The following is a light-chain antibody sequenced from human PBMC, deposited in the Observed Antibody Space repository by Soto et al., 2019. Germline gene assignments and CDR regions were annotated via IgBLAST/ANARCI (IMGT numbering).Light chain of an antibody. V-gene: IGLV2-14*01. CDR1: SSDVGTYDD. Sequence: QSALTQPASVSASPGQSITISCTGTSSDVGTYDDVSWYRQHPGIAPKLLIYEVTNRPSGVSNRFSGSKSGNTASLTISGLQAEDEADYYCSSYTTSSTYVFGSGTKLTVL. CDR3: SSYTTSSTYV. CDR2: EVT. J-gene: IGLJ1*01.